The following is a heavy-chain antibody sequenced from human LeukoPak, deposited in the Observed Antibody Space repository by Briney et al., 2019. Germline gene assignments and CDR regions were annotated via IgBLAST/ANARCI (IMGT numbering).Heavy chain of an antibody. Sequence: ASVKVSCKASGYTFTSYGISWVRQAPGQGLEWMGLISAYNGNTNYAQKLQGRVTMTTDTSTSTAYMELRSLRSDDTAVYYCARVSSSDYYYYMDVWGKGTTVTVSS. CDR1: GYTFTSYG. CDR3: ARVSSSDYYYYMDV. V-gene: IGHV1-18*01. D-gene: IGHD6-6*01. CDR2: ISAYNGNT. J-gene: IGHJ6*03.